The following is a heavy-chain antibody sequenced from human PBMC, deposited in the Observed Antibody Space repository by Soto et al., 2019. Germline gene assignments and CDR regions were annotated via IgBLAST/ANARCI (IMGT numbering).Heavy chain of an antibody. D-gene: IGHD2-2*01. CDR3: ARGRFYSETSTWFAF. V-gene: IGHV1-8*01. Sequence: GAAVRVSCKACGCTFTDYDINWVRQAPGQGLEWMGWVSPNSGNTVYAQKFQDRVTMTRDTSISTAYMELSNLRFEDSAMYYCARGRFYSETSTWFAFWGQGTPVTVSS. J-gene: IGHJ5*01. CDR1: GCTFTDYD. CDR2: VSPNSGNT.